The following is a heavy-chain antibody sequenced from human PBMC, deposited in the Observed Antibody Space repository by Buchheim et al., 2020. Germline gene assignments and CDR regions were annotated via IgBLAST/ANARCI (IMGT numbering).Heavy chain of an antibody. CDR1: GGSINSGFYY. V-gene: IGHV4-31*03. J-gene: IGHJ5*02. CDR3: ARGGTRDPKKGNWFDT. Sequence: QVQLQESGPGLVKPSQTLSLSCSVSGGSINSGFYYWSWIRQHPGKGLEWIGYIFSSGSTYYNPSLKSRVTISVDTSENQFSLKQSSVTAADTAVYYCARGGTRDPKKGNWFDTWGQGTL. CDR2: IFSSGST. D-gene: IGHD1-26*01.